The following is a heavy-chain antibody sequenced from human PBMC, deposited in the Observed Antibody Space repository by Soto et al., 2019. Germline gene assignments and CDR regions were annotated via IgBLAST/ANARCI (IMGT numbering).Heavy chain of an antibody. D-gene: IGHD3-10*01. V-gene: IGHV3-53*01. J-gene: IGHJ4*02. Sequence: GESLKISCAASGFTVSSNYMSWVRQAPGKGLEWVSVIYSGGSTCYADSVKGRFTISRDNSKNTLYLQMNSLRAEDTAVYYCARDTVRGSHLFDYWGQGTLVTVSS. CDR3: ARDTVRGSHLFDY. CDR2: IYSGGST. CDR1: GFTVSSNY.